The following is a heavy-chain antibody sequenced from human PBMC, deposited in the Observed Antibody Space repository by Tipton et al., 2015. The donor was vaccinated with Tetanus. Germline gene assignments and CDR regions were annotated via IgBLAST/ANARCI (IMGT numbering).Heavy chain of an antibody. J-gene: IGHJ4*02. Sequence: QLVQSGAEVKKPGESLKISCKGSGYSFTSYCIGWVRQMPGKGLEWIGIIYACDSDTRYSTSFQGQVTISADRSISTAYLQWSSLKASDTAMYYCARSLAVAGPGFDYWGQGTLVTVSS. V-gene: IGHV5-51*01. CDR2: IYACDSDT. CDR3: ARSLAVAGPGFDY. CDR1: GYSFTSYC. D-gene: IGHD6-19*01.